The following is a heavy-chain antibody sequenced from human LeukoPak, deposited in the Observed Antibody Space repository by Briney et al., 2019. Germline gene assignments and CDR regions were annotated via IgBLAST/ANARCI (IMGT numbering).Heavy chain of an antibody. J-gene: IGHJ4*02. D-gene: IGHD3-22*01. CDR2: ISSSSSYI. CDR1: GFTFSSYS. Sequence: GGSLRLSCAASGFTFSSYSMNWVRQAPGKGLEWVSSISSSSSYIYYADSVKGRFTISRDNAKNSLYLQMNSLRAEDTAVYYCARSPQYNYDSSGYYCEHWGQGTLVTVSS. CDR3: ARSPQYNYDSSGYYCEH. V-gene: IGHV3-21*01.